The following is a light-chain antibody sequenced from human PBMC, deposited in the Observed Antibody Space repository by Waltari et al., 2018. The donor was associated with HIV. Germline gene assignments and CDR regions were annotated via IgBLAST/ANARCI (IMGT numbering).Light chain of an antibody. CDR3: SSYGGSSIWL. V-gene: IGLV2-23*01. CDR2: EAI. CDR1: SSDVGNYNL. Sequence: QSALTQPASVSGSPGQSITISCPGTSSDVGNYNLVSWYHKHPGKAPKLIIYEAIKRPSGVYDRISGAKSASTASLTISGLQADDEADYFCSSYGGSSIWLFGGGTKLTVL. J-gene: IGLJ2*01.